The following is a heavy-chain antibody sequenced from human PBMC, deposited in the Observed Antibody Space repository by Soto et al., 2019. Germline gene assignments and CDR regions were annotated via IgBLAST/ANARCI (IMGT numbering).Heavy chain of an antibody. CDR3: ARAENYYYYMDV. V-gene: IGHV1-8*01. CDR2: MNPNSGNT. CDR1: GYTFTSYD. J-gene: IGHJ6*03. D-gene: IGHD3-10*01. Sequence: QVPLVQSGAEVKXXGAXXXVSCKASGYTFTSYDXNWVXQXTXXXLEWMGWMNPNSGNTGYAQKFQXRXXXXXXXXXXXXXXXXXXLRSEDTAVYYCARAENYYYYMDVWGKGTTVTV.